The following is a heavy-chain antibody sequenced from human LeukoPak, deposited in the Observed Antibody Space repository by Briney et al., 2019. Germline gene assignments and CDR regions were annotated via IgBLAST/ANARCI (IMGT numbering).Heavy chain of an antibody. Sequence: GASVKVSCKASGYTFTGYYIHWVRQAPGQGLEWMGWINPNSGGTNYAQKFQGRVTMTRDTSISTAYMELSRLRSDDTAVYYCARDLGFCGGDCYFAYWGQGTLVTVSS. D-gene: IGHD2-21*02. CDR3: ARDLGFCGGDCYFAY. J-gene: IGHJ4*02. V-gene: IGHV1-2*02. CDR1: GYTFTGYY. CDR2: INPNSGGT.